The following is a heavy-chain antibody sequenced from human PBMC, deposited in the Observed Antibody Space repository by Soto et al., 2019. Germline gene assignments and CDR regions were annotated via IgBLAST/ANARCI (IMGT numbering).Heavy chain of an antibody. Sequence: GGSLRLSCAASGFTFSSYDLPWVRQAPGKGLEWLTSISNDGSKKSYADSVKGRFTVTRDNSKNTLSPQLNSLRGEDTAIYYCAKEPLGISYGMDVWGQGTMVTVSS. CDR2: ISNDGSKK. CDR1: GFTFSSYD. V-gene: IGHV3-30*18. CDR3: AKEPLGISYGMDV. D-gene: IGHD1-26*01. J-gene: IGHJ6*02.